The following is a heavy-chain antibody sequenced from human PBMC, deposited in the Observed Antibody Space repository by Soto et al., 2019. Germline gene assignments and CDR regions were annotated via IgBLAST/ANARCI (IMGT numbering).Heavy chain of an antibody. CDR2: IYYSGST. D-gene: IGHD2-15*01. Sequence: PSETLSLTCTVSGGSISSYYWSWIRQPPGKGLEWIGYIYYSGSTNYNPSLKSRVTISVDTSKNQFSLKLSSVTAADTAVYYCARGDCSGGSCPHDYWGQGTLVTVS. V-gene: IGHV4-59*01. CDR1: GGSISSYY. CDR3: ARGDCSGGSCPHDY. J-gene: IGHJ4*02.